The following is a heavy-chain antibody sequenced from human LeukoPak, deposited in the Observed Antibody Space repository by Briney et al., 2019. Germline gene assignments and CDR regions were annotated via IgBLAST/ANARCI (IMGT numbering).Heavy chain of an antibody. CDR3: ARGRFVDAFDI. CDR1: GGSISSSSYY. V-gene: IGHV4-39*01. CDR2: IYYSGST. D-gene: IGHD3-3*01. Sequence: TSETLSLTCTVSGGSISSSSYYWGWIRQPPGKGLERLESIYYSGSTYYNPSLKSRVTISVDPSKNQFSLKLSSVTAADTAVYYCARGRFVDAFDIWGQGTMVTVSS. J-gene: IGHJ3*02.